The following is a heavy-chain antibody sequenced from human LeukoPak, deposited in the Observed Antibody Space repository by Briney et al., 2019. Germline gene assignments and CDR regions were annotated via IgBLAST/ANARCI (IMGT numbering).Heavy chain of an antibody. V-gene: IGHV3-30-3*01. Sequence: GGSLRLSCAASGFTFSSYAMHWVRQAPGKGLEWVAVISYDGGNKYYADSVKGRFTISIDNSKNTLYLQVNNLRAEDTAVYYCARGPNSNWSGLDFWGQGTLLTVSS. J-gene: IGHJ4*02. CDR3: ARGPNSNWSGLDF. CDR1: GFTFSSYA. D-gene: IGHD6-6*01. CDR2: ISYDGGNK.